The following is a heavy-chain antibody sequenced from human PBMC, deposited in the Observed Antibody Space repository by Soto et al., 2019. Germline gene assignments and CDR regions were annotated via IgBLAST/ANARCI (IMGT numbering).Heavy chain of an antibody. Sequence: EVQLLESGGGLVQPGGSLRLSCAASGFTFSSYDMHWVRQATGKGLEWVSAIGTAGDTYYPGSVKGRFTISRENAKNSLYLQMNSLRAGDTAVYYCARFGVGQLYDYWGQGTLVTVSS. D-gene: IGHD6-13*01. J-gene: IGHJ4*02. CDR1: GFTFSSYD. CDR2: IGTAGDT. CDR3: ARFGVGQLYDY. V-gene: IGHV3-13*04.